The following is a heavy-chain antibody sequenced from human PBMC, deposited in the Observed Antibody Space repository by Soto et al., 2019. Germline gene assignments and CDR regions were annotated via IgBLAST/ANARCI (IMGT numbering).Heavy chain of an antibody. D-gene: IGHD3-9*01. CDR2: IYYSGST. CDR1: GGSISSYY. CDR3: AREAHYDILTGSNNWFDP. Sequence: LSLPCTVSGGSISSYYWSWIRQPPGKGLEWIGYIYYSGSTNYNPSLKSRVTISVDTSKNQFSLKLSSVTAADTAVYYCAREAHYDILTGSNNWFDPWGQGTLVTVSS. V-gene: IGHV4-59*01. J-gene: IGHJ5*02.